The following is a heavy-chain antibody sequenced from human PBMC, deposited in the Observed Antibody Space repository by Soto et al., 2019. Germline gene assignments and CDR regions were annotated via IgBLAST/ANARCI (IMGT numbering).Heavy chain of an antibody. Sequence: GESLKISCKGSGYSFTSYCIGWVRQMPGKGLEWMGIIYPGDSDTRYSPSFQGQVTISADKSISTAYLQWSSLKASDTAMYYCARHIAVAGTGGYYYYYGMDVWGQGTTVTV. J-gene: IGHJ6*02. CDR2: IYPGDSDT. V-gene: IGHV5-51*01. D-gene: IGHD6-19*01. CDR1: GYSFTSYC. CDR3: ARHIAVAGTGGYYYYYGMDV.